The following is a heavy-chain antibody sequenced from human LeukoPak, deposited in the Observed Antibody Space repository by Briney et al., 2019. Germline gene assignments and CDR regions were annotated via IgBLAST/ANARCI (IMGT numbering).Heavy chain of an antibody. D-gene: IGHD3/OR15-3a*01. V-gene: IGHV4-39*07. CDR2: IYYSGST. Sequence: WVRQTPGKGLEWIGSIYYSGSTFYNPSLKSRVTISVDTSKNQFSLKLSSVTAADTAVYFCARAPGLNWFDPWGQGTLVTVSS. CDR3: ARAPGLNWFDP. J-gene: IGHJ5*02.